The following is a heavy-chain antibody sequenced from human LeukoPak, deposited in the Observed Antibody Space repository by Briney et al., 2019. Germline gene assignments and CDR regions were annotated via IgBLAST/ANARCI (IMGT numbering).Heavy chain of an antibody. CDR3: ARMTRVTHY. D-gene: IGHD4-17*01. J-gene: IGHJ4*02. CDR2: ISGSAATI. CDR1: GFTFSNYE. Sequence: GGSLRLSCAASGFTFSNYEMNWVRQAPGKGLEWLSYISGSAATIYYADSVQGRFTISRDNAKNTLYLQMNSLRAEDTAVYYWARMTRVTHYWGKGPLVTVSS. V-gene: IGHV3-48*03.